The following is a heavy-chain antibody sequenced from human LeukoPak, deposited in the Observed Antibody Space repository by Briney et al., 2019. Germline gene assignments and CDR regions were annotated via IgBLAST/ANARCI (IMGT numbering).Heavy chain of an antibody. CDR2: ISYDGNNK. CDR3: AKLRGLAVANYYFDY. CDR1: GFTFSHYA. D-gene: IGHD6-19*01. Sequence: LGGSLRLSCAASGFTFSHYAMHWVRQAPGKGLEGVAVISYDGNNKFYADSVKGRFTISRDNSKNTLYLQMNSLRAEDTAVYYCAKLRGLAVANYYFDYWGQGTLVTVSS. V-gene: IGHV3-30-3*01. J-gene: IGHJ4*02.